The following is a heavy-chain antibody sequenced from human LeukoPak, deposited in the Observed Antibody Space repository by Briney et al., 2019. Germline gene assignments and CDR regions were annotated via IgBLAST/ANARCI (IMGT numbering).Heavy chain of an antibody. Sequence: ASVKVSCKASGGTFSSYAISWVRQAPGQGLEWMGGIIPIFGTANYAQKFQGRVTITADKSTSTAYMELSSLRSEDTAVYYCARSTKGGSGYYYDYWGQGTLVTVSS. CDR1: GGTFSSYA. CDR3: ARSTKGGSGYYYDY. CDR2: IIPIFGTA. D-gene: IGHD3-22*01. J-gene: IGHJ4*02. V-gene: IGHV1-69*06.